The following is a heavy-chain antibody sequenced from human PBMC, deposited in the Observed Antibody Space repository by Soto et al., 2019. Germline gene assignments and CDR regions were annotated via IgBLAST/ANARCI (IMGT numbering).Heavy chain of an antibody. J-gene: IGHJ4*02. Sequence: GGSLRLSCVVSGFTFSMYWMHWVRQVPGQSPFWVSRISDDGTTTNYADSVTGRFVISRDNTKNTLYLQMNSLRAEDTAVYYRAKDVVYAGLRRFDYWGQGTLVTVSS. V-gene: IGHV3-74*01. CDR1: GFTFSMYW. D-gene: IGHD2-8*02. CDR2: ISDDGTTT. CDR3: AKDVVYAGLRRFDY.